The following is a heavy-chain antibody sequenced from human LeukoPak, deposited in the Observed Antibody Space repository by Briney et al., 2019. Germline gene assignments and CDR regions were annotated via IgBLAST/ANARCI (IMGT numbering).Heavy chain of an antibody. Sequence: GGSLRLSCAASGLTFSNYAMSWVRQAPGKGLEWVSAISSSGGSTYYADSVKGRFTISRDSSKNTLYLQMSSLRAEDTAVYYGVGKASGWSNPFDYWGQGTLVTVSS. CDR1: GLTFSNYA. D-gene: IGHD6-19*01. V-gene: IGHV3-23*01. CDR3: VGKASGWSNPFDY. CDR2: ISSSGGST. J-gene: IGHJ4*02.